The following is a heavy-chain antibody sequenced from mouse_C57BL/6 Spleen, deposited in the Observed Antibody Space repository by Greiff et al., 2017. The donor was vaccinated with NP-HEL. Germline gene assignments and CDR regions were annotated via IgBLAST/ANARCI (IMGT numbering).Heavy chain of an antibody. CDR3: ARDDGYYPLDY. J-gene: IGHJ2*01. V-gene: IGHV5-16*01. D-gene: IGHD2-3*01. CDR2: INYDGSST. CDR1: GFTFSDYY. Sequence: EVKLMESEGGLVQPGSSMKLSCTASGFTFSDYYMAWVRQVPEKGLEWVANINYDGSSTYYLDSLKSRFIISRDNAKNILYLRMSSLKSEVTATYCWARDDGYYPLDYWGQGTTLTVSS.